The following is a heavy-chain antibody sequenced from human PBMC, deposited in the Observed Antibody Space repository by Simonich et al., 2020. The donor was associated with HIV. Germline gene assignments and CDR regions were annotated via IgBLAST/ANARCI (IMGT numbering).Heavy chain of an antibody. J-gene: IGHJ6*03. CDR2: INHSGST. CDR3: AGGFHHAYYDSSGYYEDYYYYYYMDV. Sequence: QVQLQQWGAGLLKPPETLSLTCAVYGGSSSGYYWSWIRPPPEKGLVWIGEINHSGSTNYDPPLKSRVTISVDTSKNQFSLKLSSVTAADTAVYYCAGGFHHAYYDSSGYYEDYYYYYYMDVWGKGTTVTVSS. D-gene: IGHD3-22*01. CDR1: GGSSSGYY. V-gene: IGHV4-34*01.